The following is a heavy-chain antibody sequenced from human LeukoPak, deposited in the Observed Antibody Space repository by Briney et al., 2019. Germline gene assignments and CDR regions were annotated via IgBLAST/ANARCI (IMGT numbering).Heavy chain of an antibody. Sequence: PGRSLRLSCAASGFTFSSYGMHWVRQAPGKGLEWVAVIWYDGSNKYYADSVKGRFTISRDNSKNTLYLQMNSLRAEDTAVYYCARVADTAIGLCDYWGQGTLVTVSS. D-gene: IGHD5-18*01. CDR2: IWYDGSNK. V-gene: IGHV3-33*01. CDR1: GFTFSSYG. CDR3: ARVADTAIGLCDY. J-gene: IGHJ4*02.